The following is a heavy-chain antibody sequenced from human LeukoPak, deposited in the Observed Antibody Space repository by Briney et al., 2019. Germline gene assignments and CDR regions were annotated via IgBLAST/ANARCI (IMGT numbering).Heavy chain of an antibody. V-gene: IGHV4-30-4*01. J-gene: IGHJ5*02. Sequence: TFSDSWMTWIRQPPGKGLEWIGHIYYSENTHYNPSLKSRVTISVDTSKNQFSLKVSSVTAADTAVYYCAREGCSSTSCYGAFDPWGQGILVTVSS. CDR3: AREGCSSTSCYGAFDP. CDR2: IYYSENT. CDR1: TFSDSW. D-gene: IGHD2-2*01.